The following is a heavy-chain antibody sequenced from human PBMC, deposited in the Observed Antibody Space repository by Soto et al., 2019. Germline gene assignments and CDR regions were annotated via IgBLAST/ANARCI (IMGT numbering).Heavy chain of an antibody. CDR3: AREYSSSSFPDYYYYGMDV. D-gene: IGHD6-6*01. V-gene: IGHV4-4*02. Sequence: SETLSLTCAVSGGSISSSNWWSWVRQPPGKGLEWIGEIYHSGSTNYNPSLKSRVTISVDKSKNQFSLKLSSVTAADTAVYYCAREYSSSSFPDYYYYGMDVWGQGTTVTVSS. CDR1: GGSISSSNW. J-gene: IGHJ6*02. CDR2: IYHSGST.